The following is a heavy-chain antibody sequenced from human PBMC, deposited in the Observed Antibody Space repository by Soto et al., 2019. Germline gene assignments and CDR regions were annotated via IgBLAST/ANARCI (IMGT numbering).Heavy chain of an antibody. Sequence: SETLSLTCTVSGGSISSDYWSWIRQPPGKGLEWIGYIYYSGSTNYNPSLKSRVTISVDTSKNQFSLKLSSVTAADTAVYYCARAPYGDPFPFFDYWGQGTLVTVSS. D-gene: IGHD4-17*01. CDR2: IYYSGST. J-gene: IGHJ4*02. CDR1: GGSISSDY. V-gene: IGHV4-59*01. CDR3: ARAPYGDPFPFFDY.